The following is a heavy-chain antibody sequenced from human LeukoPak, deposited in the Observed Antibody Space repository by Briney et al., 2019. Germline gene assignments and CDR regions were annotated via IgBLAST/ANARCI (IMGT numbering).Heavy chain of an antibody. J-gene: IGHJ5*02. V-gene: IGHV4-34*01. D-gene: IGHD3-3*01. CDR1: GGSFSGYY. CDR3: ARALYYDFWSGYLANNWFDP. CDR2: INHSGST. Sequence: SETLSLTCAVYGGSFSGYYWSWIRQPPGKGLEWIGEINHSGSTNYNPSLKSRVTISVDTSKNQFSLKLSSVIAADTAVYYCARALYYDFWSGYLANNWFDPWGQGTLVTISS.